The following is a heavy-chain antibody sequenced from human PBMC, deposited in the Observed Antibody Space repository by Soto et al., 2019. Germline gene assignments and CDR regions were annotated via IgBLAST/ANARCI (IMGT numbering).Heavy chain of an antibody. CDR2: MNPNSGNT. CDR3: ARAPAGCRSTDCDANNWLGP. V-gene: IGHV1-8*01. CDR1: GYTFTSYD. J-gene: IGHJ5*02. D-gene: IGHD2-2*01. Sequence: QEQLVQSGAEVKKPGASVKVSCKASGYTFTSYDINWVRQATGQGLEWMGWMNPNSGNTDYAQKFQGRVTMTRNTSINTRSLGLPSLLSDDTAGYFAARAPAGCRSTDCDANNWLGPWGQGTLFAVAS.